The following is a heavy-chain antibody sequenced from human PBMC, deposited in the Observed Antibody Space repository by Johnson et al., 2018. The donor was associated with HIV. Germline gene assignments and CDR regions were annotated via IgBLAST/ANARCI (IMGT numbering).Heavy chain of an antibody. CDR1: GFTFSNAW. Sequence: QVQLVASGGGLVNPGGSLTLSCAASGFTFSNAWMSWVRQAPGKGLEWVAVISYDGSNKNYADSVKGRFTISRDNSKNTLYLQMNSLTTEDTAVYYCARVLEAKVAAGSWAFDIWGQGTMVTVSS. J-gene: IGHJ3*02. D-gene: IGHD6-13*01. CDR3: ARVLEAKVAAGSWAFDI. CDR2: ISYDGSNK. V-gene: IGHV3-30*03.